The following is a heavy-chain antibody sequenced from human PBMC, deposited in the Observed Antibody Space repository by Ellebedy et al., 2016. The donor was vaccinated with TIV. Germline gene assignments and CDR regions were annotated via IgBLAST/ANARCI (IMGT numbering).Heavy chain of an antibody. CDR3: ARHVGLLWFGETLQE. V-gene: IGHV4-34*01. J-gene: IGHJ4*02. Sequence: SETLSLTCAVYGGSFSGYYWSWIRQPPGKGLEWIGEINHSGSTNYNPSLKSRVTVSVDTSKNQFSLKLSSVTAADTAVYYCARHVGLLWFGETLQEWGQGTLVTVSS. CDR1: GGSFSGYY. D-gene: IGHD3-10*01. CDR2: INHSGST.